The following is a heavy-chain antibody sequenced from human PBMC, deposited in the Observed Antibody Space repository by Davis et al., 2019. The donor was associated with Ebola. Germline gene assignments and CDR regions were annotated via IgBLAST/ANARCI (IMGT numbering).Heavy chain of an antibody. CDR1: GGSFSGYY. CDR3: ARGRRYSYGPPRY. J-gene: IGHJ4*02. CDR2: INHSGST. D-gene: IGHD5-18*01. Sequence: MPSETLSLPCAVYGGSFSGYYWSWIRQLPGKGLEWIGEINHSGSTNYNPSLKSRVTISVDTSKNQFSLKLSSVNAADTAVYYCARGRRYSYGPPRYWGQGTLVTVSS. V-gene: IGHV4-34*01.